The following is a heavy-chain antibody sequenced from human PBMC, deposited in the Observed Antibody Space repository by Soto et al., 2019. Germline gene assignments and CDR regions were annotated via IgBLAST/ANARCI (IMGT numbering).Heavy chain of an antibody. Sequence: QVQLVQSGSEVKKPGASVKVSCKASGYTFRSYGISWVRQAPGQGLECMGWISVYNGNTNYGQKFQGRVTMTTDTSTATAYMELDNLTSDDTAVYYCARVGGYIWGFDSWGQGTLVTVSS. CDR3: ARVGGYIWGFDS. CDR1: GYTFRSYG. J-gene: IGHJ4*02. D-gene: IGHD5-18*01. CDR2: ISVYNGNT. V-gene: IGHV1-18*04.